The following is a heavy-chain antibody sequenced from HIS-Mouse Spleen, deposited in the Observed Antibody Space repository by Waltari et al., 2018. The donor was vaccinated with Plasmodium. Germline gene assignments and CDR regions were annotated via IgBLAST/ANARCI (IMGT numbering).Heavy chain of an antibody. V-gene: IGHV4-34*01. CDR3: ARGPGYSSGWYYFDY. CDR2: INHSGST. D-gene: IGHD6-19*01. Sequence: QVQLQQWGAGLLQPSETLSLTCAVYGGSFSGYYWSSIRQPPGKGLAGIGEINHSGSTNYNPSLKSRVTISVDTSKNQFSLKLSSVTAADTAVYYCARGPGYSSGWYYFDYWGQGTLVTVSS. CDR1: GGSFSGYY. J-gene: IGHJ4*02.